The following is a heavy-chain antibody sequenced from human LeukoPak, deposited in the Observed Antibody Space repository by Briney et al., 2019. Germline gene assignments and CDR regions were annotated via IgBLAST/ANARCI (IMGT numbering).Heavy chain of an antibody. J-gene: IGHJ5*02. D-gene: IGHD2-2*01. Sequence: ASVKVSCKASGYTSTGYYMHWVRQAPGQGLEWMGRINPNSGGTNYAQKFQGRVTMTRDTSISTAYMELSRLRSDDTAVYYCARDPGLVVVPAANNWFDPWGQGTLVTVSS. CDR2: INPNSGGT. V-gene: IGHV1-2*06. CDR1: GYTSTGYY. CDR3: ARDPGLVVVPAANNWFDP.